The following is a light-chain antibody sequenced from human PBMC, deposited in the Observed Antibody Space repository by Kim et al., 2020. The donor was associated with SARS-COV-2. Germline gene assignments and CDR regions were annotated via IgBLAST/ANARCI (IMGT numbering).Light chain of an antibody. V-gene: IGKV3D-15*01. Sequence: VSPGERATLSCRASQSVSSNLAWYQQKPGQAPRLLIYCASIRATGIPARFSGSGSGTEFTLTISSLQSEDFAVYYCQQYNNWPLYTFGQGTKLEI. CDR1: QSVSSN. CDR3: QQYNNWPLYT. J-gene: IGKJ2*01. CDR2: CAS.